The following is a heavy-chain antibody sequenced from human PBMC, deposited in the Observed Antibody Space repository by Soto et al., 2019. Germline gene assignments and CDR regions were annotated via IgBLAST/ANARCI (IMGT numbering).Heavy chain of an antibody. Sequence: GASVKVSCKASGYTFTSYGISWVRQAPGQGLEWMGWISAYNGNTNYAQKLQGRVTMTTDTSTSTAYMELRSLRSDDTAVYYCARGYCSGGSCHTDAFDIWGQGTMVTVSS. CDR3: ARGYCSGGSCHTDAFDI. V-gene: IGHV1-18*01. CDR2: ISAYNGNT. D-gene: IGHD2-15*01. CDR1: GYTFTSYG. J-gene: IGHJ3*02.